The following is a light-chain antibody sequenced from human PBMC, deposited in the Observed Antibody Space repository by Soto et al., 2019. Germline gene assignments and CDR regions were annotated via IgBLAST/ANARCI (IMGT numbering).Light chain of an antibody. CDR3: QQYNNWPLT. CDR1: QGVSSTY. J-gene: IGKJ4*01. Sequence: EIVLTQSPGTLSLSPGERATLSCRASQGVSSTYLAWYQQKPGQAPRLLIYGASFRATGIPDRFSGSGSGTAFTLTISRLEPEDFAVYYCQQYNNWPLTFGGGTKVDIK. CDR2: GAS. V-gene: IGKV3-20*01.